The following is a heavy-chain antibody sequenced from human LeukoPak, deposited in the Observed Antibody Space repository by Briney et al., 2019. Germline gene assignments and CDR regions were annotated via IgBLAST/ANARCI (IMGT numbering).Heavy chain of an antibody. Sequence: PGGSLRLSCAAYGFTFDDYGMSWVRPAPGKGLEWVSGINWNGGSTGYADSVKGRFTISRDNAKNSLYLQMNSLRAEDTALYYCAREWGEGYCSSTSCSDAFDIWGQGTMVTVSS. D-gene: IGHD2-2*01. CDR2: INWNGGST. CDR3: AREWGEGYCSSTSCSDAFDI. V-gene: IGHV3-20*04. J-gene: IGHJ3*02. CDR1: GFTFDDYG.